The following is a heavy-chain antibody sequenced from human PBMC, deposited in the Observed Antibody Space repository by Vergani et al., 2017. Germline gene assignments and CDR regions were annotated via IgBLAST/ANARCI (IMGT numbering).Heavy chain of an antibody. D-gene: IGHD3-9*01. CDR2: IVVGSGNT. V-gene: IGHV1-58*02. CDR1: GFTFSNTA. J-gene: IGHJ6*02. CDR3: AASRPRYFDWVLSRRDYYGMVV. Sequence: MQLVQSGPEVKKPGTSVKVSCKSSGFTFSNTAMQWVRQAREQRLEWIGWIVVGSGNTNYAQKFQERVTITRDMSTSTAYMELSSLISEDTAVYYCAASRPRYFDWVLSRRDYYGMVVWGRETTVTVSS.